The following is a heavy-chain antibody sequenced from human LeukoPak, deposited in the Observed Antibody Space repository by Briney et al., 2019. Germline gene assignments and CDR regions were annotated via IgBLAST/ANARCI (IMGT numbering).Heavy chain of an antibody. CDR3: AREIFGWGSYQDF. Sequence: PGRSLRLSCAASGFAFNTYAMHWVRQAPGQGLEWVALIWHDGSHKFYSNSVRGQFIISRDNSKNTVSLQMNNLRPEDTAVYYCAREIFGWGSYQDFWGQGPLVTVSS. D-gene: IGHD3-16*02. V-gene: IGHV3-33*01. J-gene: IGHJ4*02. CDR2: IWHDGSHK. CDR1: GFAFNTYA.